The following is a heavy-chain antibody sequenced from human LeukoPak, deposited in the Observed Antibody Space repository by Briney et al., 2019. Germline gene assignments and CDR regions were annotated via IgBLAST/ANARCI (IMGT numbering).Heavy chain of an antibody. J-gene: IGHJ1*01. Sequence: PGGSLRLSCAASGFTFSSYWMHWVRQAPGKGLVWVSRINSDGSSTSYADSVKGRFTISRGNAKNTLYLQMNSLRAEDTAVYYCARGGYSNYRRLSAEYFQHWGQGTLVTVSS. CDR2: INSDGSST. V-gene: IGHV3-74*01. D-gene: IGHD4-11*01. CDR3: ARGGYSNYRRLSAEYFQH. CDR1: GFTFSSYW.